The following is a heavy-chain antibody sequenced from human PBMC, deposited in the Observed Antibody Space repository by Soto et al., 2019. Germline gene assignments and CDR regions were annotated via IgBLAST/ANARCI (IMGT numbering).Heavy chain of an antibody. CDR2: IIPIFGTA. V-gene: IGHV1-69*13. CDR1: GGTFSSYA. CDR3: ARDSRPKDYYYGMDV. Sequence: ASVKVSCKASGGTFSSYAISWVRQAPGQGLEWMGGIIPIFGTANYAQKFQGRVTITADESTSTAYMELSSLRSEDTAVYYCARDSRPKDYYYGMDVWGQGTTVTVSS. J-gene: IGHJ6*02.